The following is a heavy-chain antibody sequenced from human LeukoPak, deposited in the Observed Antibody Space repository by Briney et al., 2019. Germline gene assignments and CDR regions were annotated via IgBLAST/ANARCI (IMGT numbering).Heavy chain of an antibody. CDR3: ARGGGYYAIDY. CDR1: GFIVNINY. CDR2: LDSNDTT. J-gene: IGHJ4*02. D-gene: IGHD1-26*01. Sequence: GGSLRLSCAASGFIVNINYMNWVRQAPGKGLEWVSVLDSNDTTYYADNVKGRFTIAKDNSKITLYLKMNNLGAEDTDVYYCARGGGYYAIDYWGQGTLVTVSS. V-gene: IGHV3-53*01.